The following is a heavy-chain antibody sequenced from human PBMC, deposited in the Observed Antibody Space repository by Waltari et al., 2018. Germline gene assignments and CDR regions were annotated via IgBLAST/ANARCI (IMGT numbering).Heavy chain of an antibody. D-gene: IGHD6-13*01. CDR1: GFRFSTLA. CDR3: AREGQQLARYLDS. Sequence: EVHLVESGGGLVKTGGSLRLSCAASGFRFSTLAMSWVRQTPGKGLEWVSSIGSGSSYIYYADSMKGRFVISRDDARNSLYLQVHSLRAEDTAMYYCAREGQQLARYLDSWGQGTLVTVSS. J-gene: IGHJ4*02. V-gene: IGHV3-21*01. CDR2: IGSGSSYI.